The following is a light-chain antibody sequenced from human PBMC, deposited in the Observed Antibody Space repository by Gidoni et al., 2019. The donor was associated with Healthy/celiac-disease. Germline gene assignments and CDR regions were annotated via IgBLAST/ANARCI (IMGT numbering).Light chain of an antibody. CDR1: SSDVGGYNY. Sequence: QSSLTQPAYVSGSAGQSITISCTGTSSDVGGYNYVSWYQQHPGKAPNLMIYDVSNRPSGVSNRFSGSKSGNTASLTISGLQAEDEADYYCSSYTSSSTRVFGGGTQLTVL. CDR2: DVS. V-gene: IGLV2-14*01. J-gene: IGLJ3*02. CDR3: SSYTSSSTRV.